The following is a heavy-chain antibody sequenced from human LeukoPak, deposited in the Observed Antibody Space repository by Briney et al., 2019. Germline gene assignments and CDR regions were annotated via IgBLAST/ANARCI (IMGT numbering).Heavy chain of an antibody. CDR1: GFTFDDYA. CDR2: IKSKTDGGTT. V-gene: IGHV3-15*01. Sequence: PGGSLRLSCAASGFTFDDYAMHWVRQAPGKGLEWVGRIKSKTDGGTTDYAAPVKGRFTISRDDSKNTLYLQMNSLKTEDTAVYYCTTVGPHDYSNYLDYWGQGTLVTVSS. J-gene: IGHJ4*02. CDR3: TTVGPHDYSNYLDY. D-gene: IGHD4-11*01.